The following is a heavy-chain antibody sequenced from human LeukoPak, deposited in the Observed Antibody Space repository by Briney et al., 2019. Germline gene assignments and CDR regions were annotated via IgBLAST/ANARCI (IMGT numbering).Heavy chain of an antibody. D-gene: IGHD6-13*01. CDR3: ARHTVAAAGTED. CDR1: GGSISSYY. V-gene: IGHV4-59*01. J-gene: IGHJ4*02. Sequence: SETLSLTCTVSGGSISSYYWSWIRQPPGKGLEWIGCIYYSGSTNYNPSLKSRVTISVDTSKNQFSLKLSSVTAADAAVYYCARHTVAAAGTEDWGQGTLVTVSS. CDR2: IYYSGST.